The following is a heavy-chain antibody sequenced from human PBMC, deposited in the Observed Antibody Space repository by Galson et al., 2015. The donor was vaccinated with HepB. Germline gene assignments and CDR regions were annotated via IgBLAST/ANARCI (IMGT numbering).Heavy chain of an antibody. D-gene: IGHD6-13*01. CDR3: ASGGGQQVVRIDSYYGMDV. Sequence: SVKVSCKASGYTFIIYGISWVRQAPGQGLEWMGWISAYNGNTNYAQKFQGRVTMTTDTSTNTAYMELRSLRSDDTAVYYCASGGGQQVVRIDSYYGMDVWGQGTTVTVAS. V-gene: IGHV1-18*01. CDR1: GYTFIIYG. CDR2: ISAYNGNT. J-gene: IGHJ6*02.